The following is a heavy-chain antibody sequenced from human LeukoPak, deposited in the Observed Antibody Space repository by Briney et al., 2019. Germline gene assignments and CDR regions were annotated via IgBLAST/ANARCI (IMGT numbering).Heavy chain of an antibody. J-gene: IGHJ4*02. CDR1: EFSVSTDF. CDR3: VPNAAICGGDCHFDS. CDR2: IYSGGET. D-gene: IGHD2-21*02. Sequence: GSLRLSCAASEFSVSTDFMIWVRQAPGKGLEWVSSIYSGGETYHADSIKGRFTISRDTSKNTLYLQMNSLRAEDTAVYYCVPNAAICGGDCHFDSWGQGTLVTVSS. V-gene: IGHV3-53*01.